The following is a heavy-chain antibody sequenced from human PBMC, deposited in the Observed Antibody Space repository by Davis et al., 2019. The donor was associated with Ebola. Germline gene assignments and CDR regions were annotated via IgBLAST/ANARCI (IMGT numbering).Heavy chain of an antibody. CDR2: ISSYNGNT. J-gene: IGHJ4*02. CDR3: AREVGYSVYERLDY. CDR1: GYTFTTYG. Sequence: AASVKVSCKASGYTFTTYGISWVRQAPGQGLEWMGWISSYNGNTNYAQKLQGRVTMTTDTSTSTAYMELRSLRSDDTAVYYCAREVGYSVYERLDYWGQGTLVTVSS. V-gene: IGHV1-18*01. D-gene: IGHD5/OR15-5a*01.